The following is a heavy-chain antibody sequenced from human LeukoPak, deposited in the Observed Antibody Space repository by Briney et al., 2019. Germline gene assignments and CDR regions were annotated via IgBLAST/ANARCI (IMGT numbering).Heavy chain of an antibody. V-gene: IGHV3-23*01. J-gene: IGHJ4*02. CDR3: AKGTTYYDILTGYGYPYYFDY. CDR2: ISGSGGSK. Sequence: GGSLRLSCAASGFAFSKYAMSWVRQAPGKGVEWVSAISGSGGSKYYADSVKGRFTISRDNSKNTLYVQMNSLRAEDTATYYCAKGTTYYDILTGYGYPYYFDYWGQGTLVTVSS. D-gene: IGHD3-9*01. CDR1: GFAFSKYA.